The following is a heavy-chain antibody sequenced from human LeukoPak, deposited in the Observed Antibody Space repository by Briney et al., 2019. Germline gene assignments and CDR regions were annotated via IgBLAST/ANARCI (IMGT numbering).Heavy chain of an antibody. D-gene: IGHD5-24*01. CDR3: ARAGDGYNYAFDI. J-gene: IGHJ3*02. CDR1: GFTFSSYA. CDR2: IVGGGGAT. Sequence: GGSLRLSCAASGFTFSSYAMSWVRQAPGKGLEWVSTIVGGGGATYYADSVKGRFTISRDNAKNSLYLQMNSLRAEDTAVYYCARAGDGYNYAFDIWGQGTMVTVSS. V-gene: IGHV3-23*01.